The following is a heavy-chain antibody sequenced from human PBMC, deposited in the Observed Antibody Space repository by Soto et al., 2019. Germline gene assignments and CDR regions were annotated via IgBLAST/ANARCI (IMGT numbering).Heavy chain of an antibody. D-gene: IGHD1-20*01. CDR2: MNPNSGNT. CDR3: ARGWRITGINVFDY. V-gene: IGHV1-8*01. CDR1: GYTFTGYD. Sequence: GASVKVSCKASGYTFTGYDINWVRQATGQGPEWMGWMNPNSGNTGYAQKFQGRVTMTRNTSITTAYMELNSLRIEDTAVYYCARGWRITGINVFDYWGQGSLVTVSS. J-gene: IGHJ4*02.